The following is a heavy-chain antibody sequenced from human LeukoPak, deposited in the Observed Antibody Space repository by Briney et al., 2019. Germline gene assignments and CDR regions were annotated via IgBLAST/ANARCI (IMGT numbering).Heavy chain of an antibody. CDR3: ARDYDRSGYSDS. V-gene: IGHV3-21*01. D-gene: IGHD3-22*01. CDR1: GFTFSSYA. J-gene: IGHJ4*02. CDR2: ISSSGSYI. Sequence: PGGSLRLSCAASGFTFSSYAINWVRQAPGKGLEWVSCISSSGSYIYYADSVRGRFTISRDNAKNSLYLQMNSLRVEDTAVYYCARDYDRSGYSDSWGQGTLVTVFS.